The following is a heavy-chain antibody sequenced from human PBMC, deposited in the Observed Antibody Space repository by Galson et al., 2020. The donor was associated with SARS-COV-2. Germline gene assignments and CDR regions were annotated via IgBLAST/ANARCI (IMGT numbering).Heavy chain of an antibody. CDR1: GGSFSGYY. CDR3: ARVRSSSWYGDYYYYYGMDV. CDR2: INHSGST. J-gene: IGHJ6*02. V-gene: IGHV4-34*01. Sequence: SQTLSLTCAVYGGSFSGYYWSWIRQPPGKGLEWIGEINHSGSTNYNPSLKSRVTISVDTSKNQFSLKLSSVTAADTAVYYCARVRSSSWYGDYYYYYGMDVWGQGTTVTVSS. D-gene: IGHD6-13*01.